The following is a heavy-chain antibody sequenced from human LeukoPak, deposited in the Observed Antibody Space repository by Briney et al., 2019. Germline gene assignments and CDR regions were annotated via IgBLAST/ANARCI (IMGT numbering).Heavy chain of an antibody. CDR1: GGSISSYY. Sequence: PSETLSLTCTVSGGSISSYYWSWIRQPPGKGLEWIGCIYYSGSTNYNPSLKSRVTISVDTSKNQFSLKLSSVTAADTAVYYCARDPSYYYGSGSYFDAFDIWGQGTMVTVSS. CDR2: IYYSGST. D-gene: IGHD3-10*01. V-gene: IGHV4-59*01. J-gene: IGHJ3*02. CDR3: ARDPSYYYGSGSYFDAFDI.